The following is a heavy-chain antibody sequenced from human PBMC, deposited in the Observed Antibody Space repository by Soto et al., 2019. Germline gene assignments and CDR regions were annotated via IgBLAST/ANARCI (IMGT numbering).Heavy chain of an antibody. CDR2: IKSKTDGGTA. D-gene: IGHD3-9*01. J-gene: IGHJ4*02. CDR1: GFNLSHPW. V-gene: IGHV3-15*01. CDR3: TTGIYYDILTGYHNVAY. Sequence: PGGSLRLSCVASGFNLSHPWMTWVRQAAGKGLEWVGRIKSKTDGGTADYAAPVKGRATISRDDSKNTVYLQMNSQKTEDTAVYYCTTGIYYDILTGYHNVAYWGQGALVTVPS.